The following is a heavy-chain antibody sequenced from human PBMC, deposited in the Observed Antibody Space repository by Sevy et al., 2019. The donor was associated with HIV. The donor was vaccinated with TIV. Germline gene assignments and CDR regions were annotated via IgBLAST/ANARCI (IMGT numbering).Heavy chain of an antibody. CDR1: GGTFSSYA. J-gene: IGHJ6*02. Sequence: ASVKVSCKASGGTFSSYAISWVRQAPGQGLEWMGGIIPIFGTANYAQKFQGRVTITADESTSTAYMELSSLRSEDKAVYYCARLNCSSTSCYLGDYYYGMDVWGQGTTVTVSS. CDR2: IIPIFGTA. D-gene: IGHD2-2*01. CDR3: ARLNCSSTSCYLGDYYYGMDV. V-gene: IGHV1-69*13.